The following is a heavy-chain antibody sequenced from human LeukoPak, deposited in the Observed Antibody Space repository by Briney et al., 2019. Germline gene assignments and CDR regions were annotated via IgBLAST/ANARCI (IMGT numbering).Heavy chain of an antibody. J-gene: IGHJ4*02. CDR2: ISSSGSTI. Sequence: GGSLRLSCAASGFTFSSYEMNWVRQAPGKGLEWVSYISSSGSTIYYADSVKGRFTVSRDNAKNSPYLQMNSLRAEDTAVYYCARETSGYYYGSGSLDYWGQGTLVTVSS. V-gene: IGHV3-48*03. CDR3: ARETSGYYYGSGSLDY. D-gene: IGHD3-10*01. CDR1: GFTFSSYE.